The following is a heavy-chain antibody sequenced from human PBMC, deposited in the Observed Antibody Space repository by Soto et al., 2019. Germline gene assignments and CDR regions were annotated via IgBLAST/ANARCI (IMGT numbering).Heavy chain of an antibody. CDR1: GFTFSSYW. Sequence: GGSLRLSCAASGFTFSSYWMSWVRQAPGKGLEWVANIKQDGSEKYYVDSVKGRFTISRDNAKNSLYLQMNSLRAEDTAVYYCARDCDILTGYCPFDYWGQGTLVTVSS. V-gene: IGHV3-7*01. J-gene: IGHJ4*02. CDR2: IKQDGSEK. D-gene: IGHD3-9*01. CDR3: ARDCDILTGYCPFDY.